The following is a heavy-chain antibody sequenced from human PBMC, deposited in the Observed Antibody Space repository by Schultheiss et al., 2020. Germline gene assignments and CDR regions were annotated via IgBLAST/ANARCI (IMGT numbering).Heavy chain of an antibody. CDR1: GCSISSGGYS. J-gene: IGHJ6*01. CDR2: IYHSGST. CDR3: ARLEGGYTMDV. Sequence: SETLSLTCAVSGCSISSGGYSWSWIRQPPGKGLEWIGYIYHSGSTYYNPSLKSRVTISVDTSKNLFYLVLSSVTAADTAVSYCARLEGGYTMDVWGQGTTVTVSS. D-gene: IGHD5-18*01. V-gene: IGHV4-30-2*01.